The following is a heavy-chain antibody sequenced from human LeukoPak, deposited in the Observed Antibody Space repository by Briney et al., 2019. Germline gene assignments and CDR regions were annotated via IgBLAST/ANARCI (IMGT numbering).Heavy chain of an antibody. CDR3: ARGGGLDV. CDR1: GFTVSSNF. D-gene: IGHD3-16*01. CDR2: INHNGNVN. V-gene: IGHV3-7*03. J-gene: IGHJ6*02. Sequence: PGGSPRLSCAASGFTVSSNFMSWVRQAPGKGLEWVASINHNGNVNYYVDSVKGRFTISRDNAKNSLYLQMSNLRAEDTAVYFCARGGGLDVWGQGATVTVSS.